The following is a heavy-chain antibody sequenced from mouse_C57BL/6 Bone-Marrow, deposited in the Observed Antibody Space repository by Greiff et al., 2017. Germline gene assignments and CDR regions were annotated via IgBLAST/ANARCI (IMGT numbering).Heavy chain of an antibody. CDR2: ISSGSSTI. CDR3: ARGGNYLFAY. D-gene: IGHD2-1*01. V-gene: IGHV5-17*01. J-gene: IGHJ3*01. Sequence: EVMLVESGGGLVKPGGSLKLSCAASGFTFSDYGMHWVRQAPEKGLEWVAYISSGSSTIYYADTVKGRFTISRDNAKNTLFLRMTSLRSEDTAMYYCARGGNYLFAYWGQGTLVTVSA. CDR1: GFTFSDYG.